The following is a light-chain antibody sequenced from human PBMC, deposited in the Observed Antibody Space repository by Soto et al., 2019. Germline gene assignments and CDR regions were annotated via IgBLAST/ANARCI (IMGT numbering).Light chain of an antibody. CDR1: QGIGND. V-gene: IGKV1-6*01. Sequence: ALQMTQSPSSLSASVGDRVTITCRASQGIGNDLGWYQQKPGKAPKVLIYGASSLQGGVPSRFSGSGSGTDFTLTISSLQPEDFATYYCLQDNSYPLTFGQGTKVEVK. J-gene: IGKJ1*01. CDR3: LQDNSYPLT. CDR2: GAS.